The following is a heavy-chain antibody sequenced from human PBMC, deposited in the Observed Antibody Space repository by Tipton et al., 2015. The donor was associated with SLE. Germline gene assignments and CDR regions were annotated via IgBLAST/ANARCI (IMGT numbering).Heavy chain of an antibody. J-gene: IGHJ5*02. D-gene: IGHD2-8*01. CDR2: ISYSGST. Sequence: GLVKPSETLSLTCTVSGGSIGNQYWSWIRQPPGKGLEWIGYISYSGSTNYNISLERRVTISLDKSENQVSLKLGSVTAADTAVYYCARGPIVVLAWGQGTLVTVSS. V-gene: IGHV4-59*11. CDR1: GGSIGNQY. CDR3: ARGPIVVLA.